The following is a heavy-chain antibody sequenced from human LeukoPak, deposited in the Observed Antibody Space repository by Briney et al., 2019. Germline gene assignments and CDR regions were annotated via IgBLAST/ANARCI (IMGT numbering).Heavy chain of an antibody. CDR3: ARPRSRVGALFDH. J-gene: IGHJ4*02. CDR1: GGSISSSSYY. D-gene: IGHD1-26*01. CDR2: INHSGST. V-gene: IGHV4-39*07. Sequence: SETLSLTCTVSGGSISSSSYYWGWIRQPPGKGLEWIGEINHSGSTNYNPSLKSRVTISVDTSKNQFSLKLSSVTAADTAVYYCARPRSRVGALFDHWGQGTLVTVSS.